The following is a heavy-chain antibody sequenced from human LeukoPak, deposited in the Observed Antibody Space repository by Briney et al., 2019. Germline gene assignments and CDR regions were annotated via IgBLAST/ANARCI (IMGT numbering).Heavy chain of an antibody. CDR2: INPKNGGS. D-gene: IGHD3-16*01. CDR3: ARASFWESPINWFAP. CDR1: GYTFTDYY. Sequence: ASLKVSCKASGYTFTDYYIYWVGQAPGQGLEWVGWINPKNGGSNYAQKFQGRVTMTRDRSISTAYMELSRLTSDDTAVYYCARASFWESPINWFAPWGQGTLVTVSS. J-gene: IGHJ5*02. V-gene: IGHV1-2*02.